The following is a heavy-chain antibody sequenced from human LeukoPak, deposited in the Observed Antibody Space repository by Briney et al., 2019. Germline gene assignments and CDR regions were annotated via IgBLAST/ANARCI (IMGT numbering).Heavy chain of an antibody. Sequence: GGSLRLSCAASGFTFSSYWIHWVRQAPGKGLVWVSRINSDGSSTTYADSVKGRFTISRDNAKNTLYLQMNSLRAEDTAVYYCAKDTMVRGPFDYWGQGTLVTVSS. D-gene: IGHD3-10*01. V-gene: IGHV3-74*01. CDR3: AKDTMVRGPFDY. J-gene: IGHJ4*02. CDR2: INSDGSST. CDR1: GFTFSSYW.